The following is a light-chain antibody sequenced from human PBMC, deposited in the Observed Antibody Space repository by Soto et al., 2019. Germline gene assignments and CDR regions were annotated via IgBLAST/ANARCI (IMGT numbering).Light chain of an antibody. Sequence: QSVLTQPASVSGSPGQSITISCTGTSSDVGDYNYVSWYQQHPGKAPKLLISEVSDRPSGISHRFSGSKSGNTASLTISGLXAEDEADYYCSSYTSSGSLYVFGSGTKVTVL. CDR1: SSDVGDYNY. V-gene: IGLV2-14*01. CDR3: SSYTSSGSLYV. CDR2: EVS. J-gene: IGLJ1*01.